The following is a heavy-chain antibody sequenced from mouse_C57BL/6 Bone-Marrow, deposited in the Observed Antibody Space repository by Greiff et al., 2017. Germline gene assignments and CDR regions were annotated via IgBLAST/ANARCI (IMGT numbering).Heavy chain of an antibody. J-gene: IGHJ3*01. Sequence: VQLQQSGAELVRPGASVKLSCTASGFNIKDDYMHWVKQRPEQGLEWIGWIDPENGDTEYASKFQGKATITADTSSNTAYLQLSSLTSEDNAVYYCTTTTTVVATEGFAYWGQGNLVTVSA. V-gene: IGHV14-4*01. CDR2: IDPENGDT. CDR1: GFNIKDDY. CDR3: TTTTTVVATEGFAY. D-gene: IGHD1-1*01.